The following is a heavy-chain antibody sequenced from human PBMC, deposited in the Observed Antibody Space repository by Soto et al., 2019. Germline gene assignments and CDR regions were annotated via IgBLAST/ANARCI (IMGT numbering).Heavy chain of an antibody. V-gene: IGHV1-69*13. Sequence: VASVKVSCKASGGTFSSYAISWVRQAPGQGLEWMGGIIPIFGTANYAQKFQGRVTITADESTSTAYMELSSLRSEDTAVYYCARDFGTQYSSSWTTQYGMDVWGQGTTVTVSS. CDR3: ARDFGTQYSSSWTTQYGMDV. CDR2: IIPIFGTA. CDR1: GGTFSSYA. J-gene: IGHJ6*02. D-gene: IGHD6-13*01.